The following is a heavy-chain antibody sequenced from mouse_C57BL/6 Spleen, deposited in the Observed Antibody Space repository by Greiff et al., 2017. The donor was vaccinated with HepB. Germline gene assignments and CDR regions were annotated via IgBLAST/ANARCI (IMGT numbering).Heavy chain of an antibody. D-gene: IGHD2-4*01. CDR3: ARWYDYDPYYYAMDD. CDR1: GYAFSSYW. CDR2: IYPGDGDT. V-gene: IGHV1-80*01. Sequence: QVQLQQSGAELVKPGASVKISCKASGYAFSSYWMNWVKQRPGKGLEWIGQIYPGDGDTNNNGKFKGKATLTAYKSSRTAYMQLSSLTSEDSAVYFCARWYDYDPYYYAMDDWGQGTSVTVSS. J-gene: IGHJ4*01.